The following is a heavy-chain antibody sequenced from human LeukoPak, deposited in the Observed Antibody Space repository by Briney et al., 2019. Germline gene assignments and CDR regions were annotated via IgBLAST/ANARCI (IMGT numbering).Heavy chain of an antibody. CDR3: ASWPVGWYGEDS. J-gene: IGHJ4*02. V-gene: IGHV3-23*01. Sequence: GSLRLSCAASGFTFSSYAMIWVRQAPEKGLEWVSGITGSGGGTYYADSVKGRFTISRDTPKNTLYLQMNSLRVEDTAVYYCASWPVGWYGEDSWGQGTLVTVSS. CDR2: ITGSGGGT. D-gene: IGHD6-19*01. CDR1: GFTFSSYA.